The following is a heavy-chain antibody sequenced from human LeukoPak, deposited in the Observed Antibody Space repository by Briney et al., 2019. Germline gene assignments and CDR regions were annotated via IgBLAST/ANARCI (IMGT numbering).Heavy chain of an antibody. CDR2: ISSSSSYI. Sequence: PGGSLRLSCAASGFTFSSYSMNWVRQAPGKGLEWVSSISSSSSYIYYADSVKGRFTISRDNAKNSLYLQMNSLRVEDTAVYYCARQFDGSHPNAFDIWGQGTMVTVSS. V-gene: IGHV3-21*01. CDR3: ARQFDGSHPNAFDI. J-gene: IGHJ3*02. CDR1: GFTFSSYS. D-gene: IGHD1-26*01.